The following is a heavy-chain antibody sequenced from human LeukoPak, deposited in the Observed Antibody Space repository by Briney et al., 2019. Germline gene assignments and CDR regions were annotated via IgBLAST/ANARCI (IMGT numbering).Heavy chain of an antibody. CDR3: AKESVVTFNPLPTEAFDI. CDR2: ISYDGSNK. J-gene: IGHJ3*02. Sequence: GGSLRLSCAASGFTFSSYGMHWVRRAPGKGLEWVAVISYDGSNKYYADSVKGRFTISRDNSKNTLYLQMNSLRAEDTAVYYCAKESVVTFNPLPTEAFDIWGQGTMVTVSS. D-gene: IGHD4-23*01. V-gene: IGHV3-30*18. CDR1: GFTFSSYG.